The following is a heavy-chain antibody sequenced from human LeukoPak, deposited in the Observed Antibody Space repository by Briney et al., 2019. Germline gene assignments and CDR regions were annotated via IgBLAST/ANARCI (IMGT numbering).Heavy chain of an antibody. CDR3: ASWGYDSSVHNY. CDR1: GFTFSSYA. Sequence: GGSLRLSCAASGFTFSSYAMSWVRQAPGKGLEWVSFISTSSSYIYYADSVKGRFTISRDNAKNSLFLQMNSLRAEDTAVYYCASWGYDSSVHNYRGQGTLVTVSS. J-gene: IGHJ4*02. D-gene: IGHD3-22*01. CDR2: ISTSSSYI. V-gene: IGHV3-21*01.